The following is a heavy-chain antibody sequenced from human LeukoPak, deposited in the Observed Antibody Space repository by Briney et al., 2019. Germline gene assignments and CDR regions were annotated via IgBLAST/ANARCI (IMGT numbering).Heavy chain of an antibody. D-gene: IGHD1-26*01. J-gene: IGHJ4*02. CDR2: ISRSGTTT. V-gene: IGHV3-48*04. CDR3: ARGDRGYFDY. CDR1: GSTFTMLC. Sequence: QAGRSESLFCPPSGSTFTMLCIGWGGHARGKWLEWVSYISRSGTTTSYAASVKGRFTISRDNAKNSLYLQMNSLRAEDTAVYYCARGDRGYFDYWGQGTLVTVSS.